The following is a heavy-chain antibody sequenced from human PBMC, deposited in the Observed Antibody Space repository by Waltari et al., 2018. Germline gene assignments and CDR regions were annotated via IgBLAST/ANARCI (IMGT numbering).Heavy chain of an antibody. CDR3: ARGDITIFGVVSIANYFDY. CDR1: GYSIRSGYY. V-gene: IGHV4-38-2*01. D-gene: IGHD3-3*01. Sequence: QVQLQESGPGLVKPSETLSLTCAVSGYSIRSGYYWGWIRQPPGKGLEWIGSISHSGRTYHNPSLKRRVTIAVDTSKNQFSLKLSSVTAADTAVYYCARGDITIFGVVSIANYFDYWGQGTLVTVSS. CDR2: ISHSGRT. J-gene: IGHJ4*02.